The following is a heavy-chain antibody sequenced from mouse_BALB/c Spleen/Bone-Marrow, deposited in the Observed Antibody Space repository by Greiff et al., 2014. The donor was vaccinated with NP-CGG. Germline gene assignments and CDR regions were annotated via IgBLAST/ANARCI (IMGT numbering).Heavy chain of an antibody. CDR2: IYPGDGDT. D-gene: IGHD4-1*01. CDR3: ARGGRLTGYYFDY. V-gene: IGHV1-80*01. CDR1: GYAFSSYW. Sequence: LEESGAELVRPGSSVKISCKASGYAFSSYWMNWVKQRPGQGLEWIGQIYPGDGDTNYNGNFKDKATLTTDKSSTTAYMQLSSLTSEDSAVYFCARGGRLTGYYFDYWGQDTTLTVSS. J-gene: IGHJ2*01.